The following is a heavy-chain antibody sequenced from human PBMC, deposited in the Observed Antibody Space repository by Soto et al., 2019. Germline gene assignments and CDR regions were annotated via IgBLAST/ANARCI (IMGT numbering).Heavy chain of an antibody. D-gene: IGHD7-27*01. CDR2: INPNSGGT. CDR1: GYTFTGYY. J-gene: IGHJ4*01. Sequence: ASVKVSCKASGYTFTGYYMHWVRQAPGQGLEWMGWINPNSGGTNYAQKFQGRVTMTRDTSISTAYMELSRLRSDDTAVYYCARMTGLSNWGLGRYFDYWGQGTLVTVSS. CDR3: ARMTGLSNWGLGRYFDY. V-gene: IGHV1-2*02.